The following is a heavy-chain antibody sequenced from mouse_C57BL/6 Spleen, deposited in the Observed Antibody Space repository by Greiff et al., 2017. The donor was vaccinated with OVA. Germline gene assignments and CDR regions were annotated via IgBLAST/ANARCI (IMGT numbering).Heavy chain of an antibody. J-gene: IGHJ4*01. D-gene: IGHD3-3*01. CDR2: ISDGGSYT. V-gene: IGHV5-4*01. CDR1: GFTFSSYA. CDR3: AREGDERYAMDY. Sequence: DVHLVESGGGLVKPGGSLKLSCAASGFTFSSYAMSWVRQTPERRLEWVATISDGGSYTYYPDNVKGRFTISRDNAKNNLYLQMSHLKSEDTAMYYCAREGDERYAMDYWGQGTSVTVSS.